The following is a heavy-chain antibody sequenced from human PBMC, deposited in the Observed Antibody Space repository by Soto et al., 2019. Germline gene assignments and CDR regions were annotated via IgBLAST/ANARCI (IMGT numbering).Heavy chain of an antibody. CDR1: GGSISGYY. J-gene: IGHJ4*02. V-gene: IGHV4-59*01. Sequence: LSLTCAVSGGSISGYYWSWIRQPPGKGLEWIGYIYYSGSTIYNPSLKSRVTISVDTSKNQFSLKLSSVTAADTAVYYCARARYDSSGYYYFDYWGQGTLVTVSS. D-gene: IGHD3-22*01. CDR2: IYYSGST. CDR3: ARARYDSSGYYYFDY.